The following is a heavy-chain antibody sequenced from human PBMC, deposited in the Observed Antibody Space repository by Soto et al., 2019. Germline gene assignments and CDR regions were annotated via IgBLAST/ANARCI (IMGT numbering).Heavy chain of an antibody. V-gene: IGHV1-69*13. CDR2: IIPIFGTA. CDR3: GRVPLRGPFDY. J-gene: IGHJ4*02. CDR1: GGTFSSYA. Sequence: ASVKVSCKASGGTFSSYAISWVRQAPGQGLEWMGGIIPIFGTANYAQKFQGRVTITADESTSTAYMELSSLTSEYTAVYGCGRVPLRGPFDYLGQGTLVTVSS.